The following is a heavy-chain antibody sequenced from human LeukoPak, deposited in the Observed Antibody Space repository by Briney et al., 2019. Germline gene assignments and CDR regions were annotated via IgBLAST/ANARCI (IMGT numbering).Heavy chain of an antibody. V-gene: IGHV1-2*02. Sequence: GAPVKVSCKASGYTFTDYYMHWVRQAPGQGLEWMGWINPNSGGTNYAQKFQGRVTMTRDTSISTAYMELSRLRSDDTAVYYCARDFTYYYDSSDPYNWFDPWGQGTLVTVSS. CDR1: GYTFTDYY. CDR3: ARDFTYYYDSSDPYNWFDP. CDR2: INPNSGGT. J-gene: IGHJ5*02. D-gene: IGHD3-22*01.